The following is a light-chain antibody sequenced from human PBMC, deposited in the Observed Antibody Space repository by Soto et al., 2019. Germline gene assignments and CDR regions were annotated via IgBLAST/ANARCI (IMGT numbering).Light chain of an antibody. Sequence: QSALTQPASVSGSPGPAITISCTGTSSDVGLYNLVSWYQQLPGKGPKLLHYEVNERRSGISDRFSGSKSGNTASLTISGLQDEDEADYYCCSYVGSSILMFGGGTKLTVL. CDR1: SSDVGLYNL. J-gene: IGLJ3*02. CDR2: EVN. V-gene: IGLV2-23*02. CDR3: CSYVGSSILM.